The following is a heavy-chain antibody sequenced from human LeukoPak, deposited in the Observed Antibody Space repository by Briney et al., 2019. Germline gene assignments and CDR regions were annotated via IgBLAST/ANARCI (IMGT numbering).Heavy chain of an antibody. V-gene: IGHV4-34*01. Sequence: SETLSLTCAVYGGSFSGYYWSWLRQPPGKGLEWIGEINHSGSTNYNPSLKSRVTISVDTSKNQFSLKLSSVTAADTAVYYCARTRRYNWNPPSWFDPWGQGTLVTVSS. CDR1: GGSFSGYY. CDR2: INHSGST. D-gene: IGHD1-20*01. CDR3: ARTRRYNWNPPSWFDP. J-gene: IGHJ5*02.